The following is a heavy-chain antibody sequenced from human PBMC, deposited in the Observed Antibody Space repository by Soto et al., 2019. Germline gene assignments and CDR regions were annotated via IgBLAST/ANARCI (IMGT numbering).Heavy chain of an antibody. Sequence: EVQLVESGGGLVQPGGSLRLSCAASGFTLSSYWMHWVRQAPGKGLVWVSRINSDGSSTSYADSVKGRFTISRDNAKNTLYLQMNSLRAEDTAVYYCARVGAAAGTGNWFDPWGQGTLVTVSS. CDR1: GFTLSSYW. J-gene: IGHJ5*02. CDR3: ARVGAAAGTGNWFDP. CDR2: INSDGSST. D-gene: IGHD6-13*01. V-gene: IGHV3-74*01.